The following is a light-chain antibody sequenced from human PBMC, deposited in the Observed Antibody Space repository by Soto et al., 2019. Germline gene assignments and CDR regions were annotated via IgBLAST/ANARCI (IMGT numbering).Light chain of an antibody. Sequence: ETVLTQSPGTLSLSPGERVTLSCRASQSVCSRCLAWYQQKPGQSPRLLIYGASSRATGIPDRFSGSGSGTEFTLTISRLEPEDFAVYYCQHYGTTPWTFGQGIKVGIK. V-gene: IGKV3-20*01. J-gene: IGKJ1*01. CDR2: GAS. CDR3: QHYGTTPWT. CDR1: QSVCSRC.